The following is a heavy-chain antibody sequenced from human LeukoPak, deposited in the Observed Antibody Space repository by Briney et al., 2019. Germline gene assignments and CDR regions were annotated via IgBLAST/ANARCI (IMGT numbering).Heavy chain of an antibody. D-gene: IGHD3-22*01. CDR1: GYTFTSYG. CDR3: ATSKYDSSGLSFDY. CDR2: ISAYNGNT. J-gene: IGHJ4*02. Sequence: ASVKVSCKASGYTFTSYGISWVRQAPGQGLEWMGWISAYNGNTNYAQKLQGRVTMTTDTSTSTAYMELRSLRSEDTAVYYCATSKYDSSGLSFDYWGQGTLVTVSS. V-gene: IGHV1-18*01.